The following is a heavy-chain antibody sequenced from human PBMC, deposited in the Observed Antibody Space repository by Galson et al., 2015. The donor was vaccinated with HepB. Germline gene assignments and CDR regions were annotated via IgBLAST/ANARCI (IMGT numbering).Heavy chain of an antibody. Sequence: SLRLSCAATGFTFSTYAMSWVRQAPGKGLEWVSAISGSGGSTYYADSVKGRFTVSRDNSKNTLDLQMNSLRVEDTAVYYCAKRRSAGDLSYGMDVWGQGTTVTVSS. J-gene: IGHJ6*02. CDR3: AKRRSAGDLSYGMDV. CDR1: GFTFSTYA. D-gene: IGHD4-17*01. CDR2: ISGSGGST. V-gene: IGHV3-23*01.